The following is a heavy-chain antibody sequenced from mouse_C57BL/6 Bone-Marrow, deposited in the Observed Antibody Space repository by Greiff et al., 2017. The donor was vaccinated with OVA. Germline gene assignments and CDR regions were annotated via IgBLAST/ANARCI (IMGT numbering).Heavy chain of an antibody. J-gene: IGHJ1*03. CDR3: VRRGDDGYYWYFDV. V-gene: IGHV10-1*01. Sequence: EVQRVESGGGLVQPKGSLKLSCAASGFSFNTYAMNWVRQAPGKGLEWVARIRSKSNNYATYYADSVKDRFTISRDDSESMLYLQMNNLKTEDTAMYYCVRRGDDGYYWYFDVWGTGTTVTVSS. CDR2: IRSKSNNYAT. CDR1: GFSFNTYA. D-gene: IGHD2-3*01.